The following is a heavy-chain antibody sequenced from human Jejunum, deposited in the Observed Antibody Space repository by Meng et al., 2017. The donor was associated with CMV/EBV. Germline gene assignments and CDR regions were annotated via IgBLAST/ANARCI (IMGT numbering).Heavy chain of an antibody. CDR3: VRDWTSGSSCYDY. D-gene: IGHD2-15*01. CDR2: ITSDGTST. CDR1: GFTFSSSW. J-gene: IGHJ4*02. V-gene: IGHV3-74*01. Sequence: CAASGFTFSSSWMHWVRQAPGKGLVWVSRITSDGTSTSYADSVKGRFTISRDNAKNTLYLDMNSLRAEDTAVYYCVRDWTSGSSCYDYWGQGTLVTVSS.